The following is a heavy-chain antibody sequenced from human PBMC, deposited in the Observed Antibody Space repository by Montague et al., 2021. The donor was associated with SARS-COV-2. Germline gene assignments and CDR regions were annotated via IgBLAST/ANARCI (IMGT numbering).Heavy chain of an antibody. CDR2: INYSGSA. V-gene: IGHV4-59*01. Sequence: ETLSLTCTVSGGSISSYYWNWIRQSPGKGLEWIGYINYSGSANYNPSLKSRVTISVDTSKNQLSLNLSSVTAADTAVYYCARRGVVVIPAVVEYYYGMDVWGQGTTVTVSS. J-gene: IGHJ6*02. CDR1: GGSISSYY. D-gene: IGHD2-2*01. CDR3: ARRGVVVIPAVVEYYYGMDV.